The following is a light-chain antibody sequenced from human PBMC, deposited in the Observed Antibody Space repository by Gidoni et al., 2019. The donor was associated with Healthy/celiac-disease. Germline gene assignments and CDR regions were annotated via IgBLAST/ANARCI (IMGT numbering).Light chain of an antibody. CDR1: QSISSY. Sequence: DIQMTQSPSSLSASVGDSVTITCRASQSISSYLNWYQQKPGKAPKLLIYAASSLQSGVPSRFSGSGSGTEFTLTISSLQPEDFATYYCQQSYSTGYTFGQGTKLEIK. CDR2: AAS. V-gene: IGKV1-39*01. CDR3: QQSYSTGYT. J-gene: IGKJ2*01.